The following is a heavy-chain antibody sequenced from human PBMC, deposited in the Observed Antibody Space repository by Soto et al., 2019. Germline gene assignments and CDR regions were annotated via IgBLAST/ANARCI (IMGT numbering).Heavy chain of an antibody. CDR1: GFTFNTYA. CDR3: ARMNFDHRKDFDY. V-gene: IGHV3-48*02. D-gene: IGHD3-9*01. J-gene: IGHJ4*02. Sequence: GGSLRLSCAASGFTFNTYAMNWVRQAPGKGLEWISYISSSRSTIYYADSVKGRFTISRDNAKNSLYLQMDSLRDEDTAVYYCARMNFDHRKDFDYWGQGTLVTVSS. CDR2: ISSSRSTI.